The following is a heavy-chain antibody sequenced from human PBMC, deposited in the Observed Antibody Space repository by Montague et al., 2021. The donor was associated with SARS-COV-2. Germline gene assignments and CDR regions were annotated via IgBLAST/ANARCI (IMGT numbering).Heavy chain of an antibody. CDR1: GFSLSTSGMC. D-gene: IGHD4-23*01. Sequence: PALVKEKERKTLTCTFSGFSLSTSGMCVSWIRQPPGKALEWLTLIDWDDDKYYSTSLKTRLTISKDTSKNQVVLTMTNMDPVDTATYYCARSYGTTVVTRAFDYWGQGTLVTVSS. J-gene: IGHJ4*02. CDR3: ARSYGTTVVTRAFDY. V-gene: IGHV2-70*01. CDR2: IDWDDDK.